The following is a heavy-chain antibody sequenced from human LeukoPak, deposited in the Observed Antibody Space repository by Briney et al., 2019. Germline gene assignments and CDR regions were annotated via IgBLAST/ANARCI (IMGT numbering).Heavy chain of an antibody. V-gene: IGHV5-51*01. D-gene: IGHD3-22*01. CDR1: GYSFTNYW. CDR3: ARLTVRGYCDSSGYPSDAIDI. Sequence: GESLKISCKGSGYSFTNYWIRWVRQIPGKGLEWMGIIYPGDSDTRYSPSFQGQVTISADKSISTAYLQWSSLKASDTAMYYCARLTVRGYCDSSGYPSDAIDIWGQGTMVTVSS. CDR2: IYPGDSDT. J-gene: IGHJ3*02.